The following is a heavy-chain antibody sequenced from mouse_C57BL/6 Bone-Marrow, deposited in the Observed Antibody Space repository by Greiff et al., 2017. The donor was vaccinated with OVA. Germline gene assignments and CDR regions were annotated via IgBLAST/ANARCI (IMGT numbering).Heavy chain of an antibody. J-gene: IGHJ4*01. CDR2: INYDGSST. V-gene: IGHV5-16*01. Sequence: EVNVVESEGGLVQPGSSMKLSCTASGFTFSDYYMAWVRQVPEKGLEWVANINYDGSSTYYLDSLKSRFIISRDNAKNILYLQMSSLKSEDTATYYCARDCSYAMDYWGQGTSVTVSS. CDR3: ARDCSYAMDY. CDR1: GFTFSDYY.